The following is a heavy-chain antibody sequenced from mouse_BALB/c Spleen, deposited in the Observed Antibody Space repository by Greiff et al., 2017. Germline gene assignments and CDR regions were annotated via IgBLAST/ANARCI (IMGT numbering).Heavy chain of an antibody. CDR1: GFTFSDYG. V-gene: IGHV5-15*02. J-gene: IGHJ4*01. CDR2: ISNLAYSI. Sequence: DVKLVESGGGLVQPGGSRKLSCAASGFTFSDYGMAWVRQAPGKGPEWVAFISNLAYSIYYADTVTGRFTISRENAKNTLYLEMSSLRSEDTAMYYCARKGSYAMDYWGQGTSVTVSS. CDR3: ARKGSYAMDY.